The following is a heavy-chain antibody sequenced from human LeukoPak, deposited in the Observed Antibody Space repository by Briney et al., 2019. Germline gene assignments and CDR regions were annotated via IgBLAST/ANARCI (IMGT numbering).Heavy chain of an antibody. J-gene: IGHJ4*02. V-gene: IGHV1-69*01. CDR3: ARSGYSSSWSWYYFDY. D-gene: IGHD6-13*01. Sequence: SVKVSCKASGGTFSSYATSWVRQAPGQGLEWMGGIIPIFGTANYAQKFQGRVTITADESTSTAYMELSSLRSEDTAVYYCARSGYSSSWSWYYFDYWGQGTLVTVSS. CDR2: IIPIFGTA. CDR1: GGTFSSYA.